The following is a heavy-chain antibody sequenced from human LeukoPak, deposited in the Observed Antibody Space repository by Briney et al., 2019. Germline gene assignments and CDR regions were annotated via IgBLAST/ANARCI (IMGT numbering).Heavy chain of an antibody. V-gene: IGHV4-39*01. Sequence: SETLSLTCTVSGGSISSSSYYWGWIRQPPGRGLEWLGSIYYSGSTYYNPSLKSRVTISVDTSKNQFSLKLSSVTAADTAVYYCARGQYYYDSSGYGTSPEGAFDIWGQGTMVTVSS. CDR3: ARGQYYYDSSGYGTSPEGAFDI. CDR1: GGSISSSSYY. D-gene: IGHD3-22*01. CDR2: IYYSGST. J-gene: IGHJ3*02.